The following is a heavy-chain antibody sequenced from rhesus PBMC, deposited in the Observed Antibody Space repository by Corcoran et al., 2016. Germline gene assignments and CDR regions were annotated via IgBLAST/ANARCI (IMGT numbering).Heavy chain of an antibody. CDR3: SRNGGWSALDY. V-gene: IGHV4-165*02. CDR2: YGGSSGNT. D-gene: IGHD6S26*01. Sequence: QVQLQESGPGLVKPSETLSLPCAVSGGSISGYFWNWTRQPPGKGLEGKGCVWIGYYGGSSGNTYYNPSLKRRVTISTDTSKNQFSLKLSSVTAADTAVYYCSRNGGWSALDYWGQGVLVTVSS. CDR1: GGSISGYF. J-gene: IGHJ4*01.